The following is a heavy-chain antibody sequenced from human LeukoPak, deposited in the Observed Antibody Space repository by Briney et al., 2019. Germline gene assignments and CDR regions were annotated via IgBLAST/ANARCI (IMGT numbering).Heavy chain of an antibody. CDR3: ARILVGATPFDY. CDR1: GFTLSTYG. D-gene: IGHD1-26*01. J-gene: IGHJ4*02. Sequence: PGGSLRLSCAASGFTLSTYGMHWVRQAPGKGLEWVAVIWYDGSNKYHADSVKGRFTISRDNSKNTLYLQMNSLRAEDTALYYCARILVGATPFDYWGQGTLVTVSS. CDR2: IWYDGSNK. V-gene: IGHV3-33*01.